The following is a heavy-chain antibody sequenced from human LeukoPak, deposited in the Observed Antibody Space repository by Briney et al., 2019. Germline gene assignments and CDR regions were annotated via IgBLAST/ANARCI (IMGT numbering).Heavy chain of an antibody. CDR3: ARGEGNDYVWGSYYYYLDV. D-gene: IGHD3-16*01. CDR1: AELFNGYY. V-gene: IGHV4-34*01. J-gene: IGHJ6*03. Sequence: SETLSLTCAVNAELFNGYYWTWIRQSPGKELEWIGEINDVGHTNYNPSLKSRVTISLDTSAKHFSLKLSYVTAADTAVYFCARGEGNDYVWGSYYYYLDVWGKGTTVTVSS. CDR2: INDVGHT.